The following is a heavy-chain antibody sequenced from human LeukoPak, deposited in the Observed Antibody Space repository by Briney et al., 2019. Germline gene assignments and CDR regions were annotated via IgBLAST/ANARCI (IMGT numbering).Heavy chain of an antibody. CDR1: GLTFSYYW. J-gene: IGHJ4*02. D-gene: IGHD1-26*01. CDR3: ARSQWELTLSGFPTPPDY. V-gene: IGHV3-74*01. Sequence: GGSLRLSCAASGLTFSYYWMHWVRQAPGKGLVWVSRINSDGSSATYADSVKGRFTISRDNSKNTLYLQMNSLRAEDTAVYYCARSQWELTLSGFPTPPDYWGQGTLVTVSS. CDR2: INSDGSSA.